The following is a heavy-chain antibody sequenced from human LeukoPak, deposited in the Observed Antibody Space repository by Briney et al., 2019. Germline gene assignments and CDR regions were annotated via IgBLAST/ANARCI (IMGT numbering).Heavy chain of an antibody. V-gene: IGHV4-59*01. Sequence: SETLSLTCTVSGCSISSYYWSWIRQPPGKGLEWIGYIYYSGSTNYNPSLKSRVTISVDTSKNQFSLKLSSVTAADTAVYYCARPGHSGSYDAFDIWGQGTMVTVSS. CDR2: IYYSGST. CDR1: GCSISSYY. J-gene: IGHJ3*02. CDR3: ARPGHSGSYDAFDI. D-gene: IGHD1-26*01.